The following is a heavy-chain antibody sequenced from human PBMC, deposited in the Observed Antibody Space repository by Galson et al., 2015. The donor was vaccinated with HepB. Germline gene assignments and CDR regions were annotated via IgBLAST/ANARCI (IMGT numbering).Heavy chain of an antibody. CDR2: IYWNDDK. V-gene: IGHV2-5*01. J-gene: IGHJ4*02. CDR3: AHSWGAAAGTPMYGGVDY. D-gene: IGHD6-13*01. Sequence: PALVKPTQTLTLTCTFSGFSLSTSGVGVGWIRQPPGKALEWLALIYWNDDKRYSPSLKSRLTITKDTSKNQVVLTMTNVDPVDTATYYCAHSWGAAAGTPMYGGVDYWGQGTLVTVSS. CDR1: GFSLSTSGVG.